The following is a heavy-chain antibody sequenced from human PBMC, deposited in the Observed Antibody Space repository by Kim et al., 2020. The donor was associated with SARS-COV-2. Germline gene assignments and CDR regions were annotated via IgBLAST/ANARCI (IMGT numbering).Heavy chain of an antibody. D-gene: IGHD3-22*01. J-gene: IGHJ3*02. V-gene: IGHV4-39*06. CDR3: ARDEDYYDSSGSAFDI. Sequence: SLKSRVTISVDTSKNQFPLRLSSVTAADTAVYYCARDEDYYDSSGSAFDIWGQGTMVTVSS.